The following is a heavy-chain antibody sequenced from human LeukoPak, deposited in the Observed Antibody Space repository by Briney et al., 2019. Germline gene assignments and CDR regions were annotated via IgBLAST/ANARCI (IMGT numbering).Heavy chain of an antibody. D-gene: IGHD5-12*01. CDR1: GFTFSNYA. J-gene: IGHJ4*02. CDR3: ARDPGSGYEEHFDY. V-gene: IGHV3-23*01. Sequence: GGSLRLSCAASGFTFSNYAMTWVRQAPGKGLEWVSAVSGSGAIAYYTDSVKGRFTISRDNAKDSLYLQMNSLRAEDTAVYYCARDPGSGYEEHFDYWGQGTLVTVSS. CDR2: VSGSGAIA.